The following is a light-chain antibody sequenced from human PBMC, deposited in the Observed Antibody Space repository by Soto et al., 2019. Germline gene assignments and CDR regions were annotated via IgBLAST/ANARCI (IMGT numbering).Light chain of an antibody. Sequence: EIVMSQSPDTLSGSPGYRSTLSCRSSQSFSINLAWYQQKPGQDPRILIYGDSTRATGVPARFSGSWSGTEFTLTISSLQSEYFAVYFCKTVDKWPLVGNGQRLAIK. V-gene: IGKV3-15*01. CDR3: KTVDKWPL. CDR2: GDS. J-gene: IGKJ5*01. CDR1: QSFSIN.